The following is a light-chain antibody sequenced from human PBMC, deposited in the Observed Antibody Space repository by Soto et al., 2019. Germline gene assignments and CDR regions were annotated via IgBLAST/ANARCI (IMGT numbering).Light chain of an antibody. J-gene: IGKJ1*01. V-gene: IGKV1-5*03. Sequence: DIQMTQSPSTLSATVGDRVTITCRASQSISSWLAWYQRKPGKAPKLLIYKASSLESGVPSRFSGSGSGTDFTLTISSLQPEDFATYSCQQSYNSPQTFGRGTKVDIK. CDR2: KAS. CDR3: QQSYNSPQT. CDR1: QSISSW.